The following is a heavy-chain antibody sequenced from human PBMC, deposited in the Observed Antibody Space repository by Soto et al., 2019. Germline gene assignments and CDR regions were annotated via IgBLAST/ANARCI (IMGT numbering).Heavy chain of an antibody. CDR3: VRDTYYYHSSGPAPFEY. Sequence: QIQLVQSGTEVKRSGASVKVSCKTSGYSFTTYGLSWVRQAPGRGLEWVGWISGYNGNTNYSQKFQGTVILTTDTPTTTGYMEIKSLSSDATAVYYCVRDTYYYHSSGPAPFEYWGQGTQVTVSS. J-gene: IGHJ4*02. CDR2: ISGYNGNT. V-gene: IGHV1-18*01. D-gene: IGHD3-22*01. CDR1: GYSFTTYG.